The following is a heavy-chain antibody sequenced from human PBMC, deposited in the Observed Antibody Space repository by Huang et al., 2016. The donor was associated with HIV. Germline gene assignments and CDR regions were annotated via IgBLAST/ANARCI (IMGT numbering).Heavy chain of an antibody. D-gene: IGHD4-17*01. CDR3: AREDTVTTRNYYYVMDV. V-gene: IGHV3-53*01. J-gene: IGHJ6*02. CDR1: GFTVSGNY. Sequence: EVQLVESGGGLIQPGGSLRLSCAASGFTVSGNYMSWARQAPGKGLAWGSVMYSGGNTYYAESVKGRLPISRDNSKNTLYLQMNSLRAEDTAVYYCAREDTVTTRNYYYVMDVWGQGTTVTVSS. CDR2: MYSGGNT.